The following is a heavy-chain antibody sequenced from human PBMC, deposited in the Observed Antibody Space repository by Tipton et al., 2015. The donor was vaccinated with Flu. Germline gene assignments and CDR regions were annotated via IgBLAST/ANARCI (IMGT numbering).Heavy chain of an antibody. J-gene: IGHJ3*02. CDR2: IYTSGST. CDR1: GGSISSYY. Sequence: TLSLTCTVSGGSISSYYWSWIRQPAGKGLEWIGRIYTSGSTNYNPSLKSRVTMSVDTSKNQFSLKLSSVTAADTAVYYCARGPCSGGNCYVKGAFDIWGQGTMVTVSS. CDR3: ARGPCSGGNCYVKGAFDI. V-gene: IGHV4-4*07. D-gene: IGHD2-15*01.